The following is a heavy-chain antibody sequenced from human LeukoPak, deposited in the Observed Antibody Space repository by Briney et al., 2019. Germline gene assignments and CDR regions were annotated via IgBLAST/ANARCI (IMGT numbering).Heavy chain of an antibody. D-gene: IGHD3-22*01. CDR3: ARARYYDSSGTYYYYGMDV. Sequence: SETLSLTCTVSGGSISSYYWSWIRQPPGKGLEWIGYIYYSGSTNYNPSLKSRVTISVDTSKNQFSLKLSSVTAADTAVYYCARARYYDSSGTYYYYGMDVWGRGTTVTVSS. CDR1: GGSISSYY. V-gene: IGHV4-59*01. CDR2: IYYSGST. J-gene: IGHJ6*02.